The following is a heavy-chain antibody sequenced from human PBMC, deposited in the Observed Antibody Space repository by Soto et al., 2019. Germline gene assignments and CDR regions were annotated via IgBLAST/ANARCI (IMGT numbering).Heavy chain of an antibody. CDR1: ASTFSNYI. D-gene: IGHD2-15*01. V-gene: IGHV3-30*04. J-gene: IGHJ6*01. Sequence: ESGGGVVQPGRSLRLSCAASASTFSNYIMHWVRQAPGKGLEWVAFISYDGSNSNYADFVEGRFTISRDNPKNMLYLQLSSLRPDDTAVYYCAGGDNYYALGVW. CDR2: ISYDGSNS. CDR3: AGGDNYYALGV.